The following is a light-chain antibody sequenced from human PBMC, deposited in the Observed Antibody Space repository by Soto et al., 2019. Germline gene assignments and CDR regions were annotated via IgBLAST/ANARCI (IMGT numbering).Light chain of an antibody. J-gene: IGKJ1*01. CDR2: RAS. CDR3: QQYGSSST. V-gene: IGKV3-20*01. Sequence: EIVLTQSPGTLSLYPGESATLSCRASQSVTSSYIAWYQQKPGQAPRLLIYRASTRATGIPDRFSGSGSGTDFTLTISRLEPEDFAVYYCQQYGSSSTFGQGTKVDIK. CDR1: QSVTSSY.